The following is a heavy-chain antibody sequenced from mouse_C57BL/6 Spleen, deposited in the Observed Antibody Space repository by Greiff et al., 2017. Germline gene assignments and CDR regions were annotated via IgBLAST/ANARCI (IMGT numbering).Heavy chain of an antibody. CDR2: IDPSDSET. V-gene: IGHV1-52*01. D-gene: IGHD2-12*01. J-gene: IGHJ2*01. Sequence: QVQLQQPGAELVRPGSSVKLSCKASGYTFTSYWMHWVKQRPIQGLEWIGNIDPSDSETHYNQKFKDKATLTVDKSSSTAYMQLSSLTSEDSAVYYRGRGDPVTAFDYWGQGTTLTVSS. CDR3: GRGDPVTAFDY. CDR1: GYTFTSYW.